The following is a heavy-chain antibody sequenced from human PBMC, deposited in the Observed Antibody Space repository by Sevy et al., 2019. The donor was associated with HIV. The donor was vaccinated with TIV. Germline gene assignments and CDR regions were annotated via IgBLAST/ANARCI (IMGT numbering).Heavy chain of an antibody. CDR2: INHSGST. V-gene: IGHV4-34*01. CDR3: ARHCGSTSCSHAFDI. D-gene: IGHD2-2*01. Sequence: SETLSLTCAVYGGSFSGYYGSWIRQPPGKGLEWIGEINHSGSTNYNPSLKSRVTISVDTSKNQFSLKLSSVTAADTAVYYCARHCGSTSCSHAFDIWGQGTMVTVSS. J-gene: IGHJ3*02. CDR1: GGSFSGYY.